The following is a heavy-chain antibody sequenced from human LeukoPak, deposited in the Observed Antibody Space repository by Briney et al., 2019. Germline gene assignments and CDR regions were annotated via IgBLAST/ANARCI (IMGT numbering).Heavy chain of an antibody. CDR2: IYYSGST. J-gene: IGHJ6*03. D-gene: IGHD2-2*01. CDR3: ARSMGWACSSTSCWRTPHYYYYMDV. CDR1: GGSISSGGYY. V-gene: IGHV4-31*03. Sequence: SETLSLTCTVSGGSISSGGYYWSWIRQHPGKGLEWIGYIYYSGSTYYNPSIMSRVTISVDTSKNQFSLKLSSVTAADTAVYYCARSMGWACSSTSCWRTPHYYYYMDVWGKGTTVTVSS.